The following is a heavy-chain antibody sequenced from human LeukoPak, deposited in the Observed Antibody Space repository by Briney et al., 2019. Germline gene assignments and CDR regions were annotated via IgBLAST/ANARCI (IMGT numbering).Heavy chain of an antibody. CDR1: GFTFSSSW. V-gene: IGHV3-74*01. Sequence: GGSLRLSCAASGFTFSSSWMHWVRQAPGKGLVWVSRINSDGSSTNYADSVKGRFTISRDNAQNTLYLQMNSLRAEDTAVYYYAREGRGGYYGFDYWGQGTLVTVSS. D-gene: IGHD3-3*01. CDR3: AREGRGGYYGFDY. J-gene: IGHJ4*02. CDR2: INSDGSST.